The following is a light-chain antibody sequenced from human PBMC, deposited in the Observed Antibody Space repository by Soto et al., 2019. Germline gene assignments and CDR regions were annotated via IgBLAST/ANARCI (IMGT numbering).Light chain of an antibody. CDR3: QQYGSSPIT. CDR2: DAS. CDR1: LSVSVY. Sequence: VVLTQSPATLSLSPGERATLSCRTSLSVSVYLDWYQQKPGQAPRLLIYDASSRATGIPDRFSGSGSGTDFTLTISRLEPEDFAVYYCQQYGSSPITFGQGTRLEIK. J-gene: IGKJ5*01. V-gene: IGKV3-20*01.